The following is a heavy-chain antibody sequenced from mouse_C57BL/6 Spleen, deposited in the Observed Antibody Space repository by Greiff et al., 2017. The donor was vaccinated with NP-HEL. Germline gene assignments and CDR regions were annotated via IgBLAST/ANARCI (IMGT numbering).Heavy chain of an antibody. Sequence: VQLQQPGAELVKPGASVKLSCKASGYTFTSYWMHWVKQRPGQGLEWIGMIHPNSGSTNYNEKFKSKATLTVDKSSSTAYMQLSSLTSEDSAVYYCARRGYYSNWYFDVWGTGTTVTVSS. CDR2: IHPNSGST. J-gene: IGHJ1*03. V-gene: IGHV1-64*01. D-gene: IGHD2-5*01. CDR3: ARRGYYSNWYFDV. CDR1: GYTFTSYW.